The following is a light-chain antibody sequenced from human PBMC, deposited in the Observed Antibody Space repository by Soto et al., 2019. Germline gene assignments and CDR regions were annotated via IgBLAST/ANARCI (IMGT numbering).Light chain of an antibody. CDR2: KAS. CDR3: KQNNRYSWT. Sequence: DIQMTQSPSTLSASVGDRVTITCRASQSVGTWLAWYQQKPGKAPKLLIYKASSLEGGVPSRFSGSGSGTDFTLPISRLQPDDSATYYCKQNNRYSWTFGQGTQV. CDR1: QSVGTW. J-gene: IGKJ1*01. V-gene: IGKV1-5*03.